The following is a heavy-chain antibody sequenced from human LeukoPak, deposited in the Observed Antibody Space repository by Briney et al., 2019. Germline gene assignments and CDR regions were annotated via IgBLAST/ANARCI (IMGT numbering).Heavy chain of an antibody. CDR3: ARNRVGATWADSFDI. CDR1: GYTFTSYG. D-gene: IGHD1-26*01. Sequence: ASVEVSCKASGYTFTSYGMSWVRQAPGQGLEGMGWISTYNGNTKYAQKLQGRVAMTTDTSTSTAYMELRSLTSDDTAVYYCARNRVGATWADSFDIWGQGTMVTVSS. J-gene: IGHJ3*02. V-gene: IGHV1-18*01. CDR2: ISTYNGNT.